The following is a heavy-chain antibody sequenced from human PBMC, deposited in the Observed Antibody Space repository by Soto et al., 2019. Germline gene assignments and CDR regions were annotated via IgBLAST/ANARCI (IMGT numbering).Heavy chain of an antibody. D-gene: IGHD6-19*01. CDR2: ITDSGGST. CDR1: GFTFYSYA. CDR3: AKDATRTSGWYHFDY. Sequence: PGGSLRLSFAASGFTFYSYALGWVRQAPGKGLEWVSAITDSGGSTYYADSVKGRFTISRDNSKNTLYLQMNSLRAEDTAVYYCAKDATRTSGWYHFDYWGQGTLVTVSS. J-gene: IGHJ4*02. V-gene: IGHV3-23*01.